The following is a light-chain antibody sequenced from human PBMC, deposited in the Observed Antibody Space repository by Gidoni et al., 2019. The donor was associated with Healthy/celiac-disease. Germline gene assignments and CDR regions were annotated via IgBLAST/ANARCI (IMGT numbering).Light chain of an antibody. Sequence: DIKMTQSPSSLSASVGDRVTITCRASQSISSYLNWYQQKPGKAPKLRIYAASSLQSGVPSRFSGSGSGTDFTLTISSLQPEDFATHYCQQGYSTPPITVGQGTRLEIK. CDR2: AAS. J-gene: IGKJ5*01. CDR1: QSISSY. V-gene: IGKV1-39*01. CDR3: QQGYSTPPIT.